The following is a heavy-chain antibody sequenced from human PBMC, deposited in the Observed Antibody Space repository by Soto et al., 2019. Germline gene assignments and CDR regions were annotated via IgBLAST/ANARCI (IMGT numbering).Heavy chain of an antibody. D-gene: IGHD6-13*01. CDR1: GYAISSSNW. V-gene: IGHV4-28*01. J-gene: IGHJ5*02. Sequence: QVQLQESGPGLVKPSDTLSLTCAVTGYAISSSNWWGWIRQPPGKGLEWIGYISYSGSTYYNRSLKSRGTMSVDTSQNQFFLDLNSVTAVDTAVYYCGRIAGPGRGPWFDPWGQGTLVTVSS. CDR2: ISYSGST. CDR3: GRIAGPGRGPWFDP.